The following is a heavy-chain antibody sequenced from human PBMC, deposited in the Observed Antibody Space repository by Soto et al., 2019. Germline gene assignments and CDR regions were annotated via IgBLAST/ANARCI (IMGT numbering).Heavy chain of an antibody. CDR3: AAGVPLGYSSGWYGSGYYYYGMDV. CDR1: GFTFTSSA. D-gene: IGHD6-19*01. J-gene: IGHJ6*02. CDR2: IVVGSGNT. V-gene: IGHV1-58*01. Sequence: ASVKVSCKASGFTFTSSAVQWVRQARGQRLEWIGWIVVGSGNTNYAQKFQERVTITRDMSTSTAYMELSSLRSEDTAVYYCAAGVPLGYSSGWYGSGYYYYGMDVWGQGTTVTVSS.